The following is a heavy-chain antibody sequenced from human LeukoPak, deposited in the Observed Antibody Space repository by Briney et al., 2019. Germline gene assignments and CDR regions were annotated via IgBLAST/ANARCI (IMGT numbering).Heavy chain of an antibody. CDR3: ARDLGSGYYIDF. Sequence: SETLSLTSVVSGDSISPYYWNWIRQSPGKGLEWIGYIYYSGDTNYNPSLKSRVTMSVDTSKNQFSLRLSSVTAADTAVYYCARDLGSGYYIDFWGQGTLVTVSS. J-gene: IGHJ4*02. CDR1: GDSISPYY. D-gene: IGHD3-22*01. CDR2: IYYSGDT. V-gene: IGHV4-59*01.